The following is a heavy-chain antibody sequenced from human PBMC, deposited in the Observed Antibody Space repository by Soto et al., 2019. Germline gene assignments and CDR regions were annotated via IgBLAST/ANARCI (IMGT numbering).Heavy chain of an antibody. J-gene: IGHJ6*02. CDR1: GYTFTGYY. CDR3: ARGGIIAVAGRDYYYGMDV. Sequence: ASVKVSCKAPGYTFTGYYMHWVRQAPGQGLEWMGWINPNSGGTNYAQKFQGWVTMTRDTSISTAYMELSRLRSDDTAVYYCARGGIIAVAGRDYYYGMDVWGQGTTVTVSS. CDR2: INPNSGGT. D-gene: IGHD6-19*01. V-gene: IGHV1-2*04.